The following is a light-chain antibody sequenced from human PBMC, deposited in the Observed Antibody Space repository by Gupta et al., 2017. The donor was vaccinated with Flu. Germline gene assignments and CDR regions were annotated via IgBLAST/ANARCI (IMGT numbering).Light chain of an antibody. Sequence: QSALTPPASMSGSPGQSITISCTGTSSDVGRHNYVSWYQQHPGKAPKLMIYEDTNRPSGVSYRFSGSKSGNTASLTISGLQAEDEADYYCSSYTSSSTWVFGGGTKVTVL. CDR3: SSYTSSSTWV. V-gene: IGLV2-14*01. CDR1: SSDVGRHNY. J-gene: IGLJ3*02. CDR2: EDT.